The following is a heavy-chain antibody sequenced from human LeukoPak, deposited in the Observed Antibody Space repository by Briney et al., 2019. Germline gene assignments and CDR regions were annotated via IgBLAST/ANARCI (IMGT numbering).Heavy chain of an antibody. J-gene: IGHJ5*02. V-gene: IGHV1-69*05. Sequence: GASVKVSCKASGGTFSSYAISWVRQAPGQGLEWMGGIIPIFGTANYAQKFQGRVTITTDESTSTAYMELSSLRSEDTAVYYCARTMVRGVIRGNNWFDPWGQGTLVTVSS. CDR3: ARTMVRGVIRGNNWFDP. D-gene: IGHD3-10*01. CDR1: GGTFSSYA. CDR2: IIPIFGTA.